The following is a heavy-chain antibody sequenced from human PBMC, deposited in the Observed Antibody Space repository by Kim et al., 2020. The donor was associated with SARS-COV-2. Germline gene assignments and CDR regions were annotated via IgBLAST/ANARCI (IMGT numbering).Heavy chain of an antibody. J-gene: IGHJ4*02. V-gene: IGHV1-24*01. CDR2: FDPEDGET. CDR1: GYTLTELS. Sequence: ASVKVSCKVSGYTLTELSMHWVRQAPGKGLEWMGGFDPEDGETIYAQKFQGRVTMTEDTSTDTAYMELSSLRSEDTAVYYCATGVGYGSGPTHFKYWVYWGQGTLVTVSS. D-gene: IGHD3-10*01. CDR3: ATGVGYGSGPTHFKYWVY.